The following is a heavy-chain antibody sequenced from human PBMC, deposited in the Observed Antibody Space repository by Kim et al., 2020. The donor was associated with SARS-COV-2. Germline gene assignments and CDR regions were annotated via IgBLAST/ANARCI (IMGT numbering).Heavy chain of an antibody. Sequence: GGSLRLSCAASGFTVSSNYMSWVRQAPGKGLEWVSVIYSGGSTYYADSVKGRFTISRDNSKNTLYLQMNSLRAEDTAVYYCARGLDSSSWTDWGYWGQGTLVTVSS. D-gene: IGHD6-13*01. CDR1: GFTVSSNY. CDR2: IYSGGST. J-gene: IGHJ4*02. V-gene: IGHV3-53*01. CDR3: ARGLDSSSWTDWGY.